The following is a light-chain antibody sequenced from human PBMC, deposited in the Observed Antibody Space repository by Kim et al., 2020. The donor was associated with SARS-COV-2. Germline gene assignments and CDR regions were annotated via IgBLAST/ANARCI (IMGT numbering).Light chain of an antibody. V-gene: IGKV2D-29*01. CDR3: MQSIRLPYT. J-gene: IGKJ2*01. CDR2: EAF. CDR1: ESLLHADGRTY. Sequence: DLVMTQSPRSLSVTPGQPASMSCKSDESLLHADGRTYLHWYLQKPGQAPQLLIYEAFKRFSGVSDRLTGSGSVTDFTLEISRVEAEDVGIYYCMQSIRLPYTFGRGTKLEI.